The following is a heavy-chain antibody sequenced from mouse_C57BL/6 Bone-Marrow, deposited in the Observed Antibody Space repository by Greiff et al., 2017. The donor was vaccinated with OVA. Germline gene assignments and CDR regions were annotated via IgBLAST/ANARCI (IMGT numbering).Heavy chain of an antibody. CDR1: GYTFTSYW. Sequence: QVQLQQSGAELVRPGSSVKLSCKASGYTFTSYWMHWVKQRPIQGLEWIGNIDPSDSETHYNQKFKDKATLTVDKSSSTAYMQLSSLTSEDYAVYYCARGDFITTVVYFDYWGQGTTLTVSS. J-gene: IGHJ2*01. V-gene: IGHV1-52*01. CDR2: IDPSDSET. D-gene: IGHD1-1*01. CDR3: ARGDFITTVVYFDY.